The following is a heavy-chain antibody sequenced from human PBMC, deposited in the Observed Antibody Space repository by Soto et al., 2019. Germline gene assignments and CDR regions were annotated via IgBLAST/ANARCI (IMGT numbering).Heavy chain of an antibody. CDR3: ARAFVGFDP. V-gene: IGHV3-30-3*01. CDR1: GFTFSSYA. J-gene: IGHJ5*02. Sequence: QVQLVESGGGVVQPGRSLRLSCAASGFTFSSYAMHWVRQAPGKGLEWVAVISYDGSNKYYADSVKGRFTISRDNSKNTLYLQMNSLRAEDTAVYYCARAFVGFDPWGQGTLVTVSS. CDR2: ISYDGSNK.